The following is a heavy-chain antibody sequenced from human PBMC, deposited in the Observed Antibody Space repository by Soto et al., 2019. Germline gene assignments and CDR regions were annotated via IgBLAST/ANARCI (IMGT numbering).Heavy chain of an antibody. CDR3: ARDPAIYSGNFDYGLDV. V-gene: IGHV3-48*03. CDR1: GFTFSRYE. J-gene: IGHJ6*02. D-gene: IGHD4-4*01. CDR2: IGTSGKTI. Sequence: GGSLRLSCAVSGFTFSRYEMNWVRQAPGKGLEWVSYIGTSGKTIYYSDSVRGRFTISGDNAKNSLYLQMNSLRAEDTAVYYCARDPAIYSGNFDYGLDVWGQGTTVTVSS.